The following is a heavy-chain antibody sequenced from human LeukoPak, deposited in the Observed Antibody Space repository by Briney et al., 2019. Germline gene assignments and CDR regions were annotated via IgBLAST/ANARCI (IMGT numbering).Heavy chain of an antibody. CDR3: AKLKYSSGWDPFDY. Sequence: GGSLRLSCAASVFTFSSYSMSWVRQAPWKGLEWVSAISGSGGSTYYADSVKGRFTISRDNSKNTLYLQMNSLRAEDTAVYYCAKLKYSSGWDPFDYWGQGTLVTVSS. CDR1: VFTFSSYS. V-gene: IGHV3-23*01. CDR2: ISGSGGST. J-gene: IGHJ4*02. D-gene: IGHD6-19*01.